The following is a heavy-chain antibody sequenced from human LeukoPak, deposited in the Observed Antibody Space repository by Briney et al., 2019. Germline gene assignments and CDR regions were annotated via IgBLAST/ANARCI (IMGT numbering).Heavy chain of an antibody. CDR1: GGSISNYY. D-gene: IGHD1-26*01. J-gene: IGHJ6*03. Sequence: SETLSLTCTVSGGSISNYYWSWIRQPPGKGLEWIGYIYYSGSTNYNPSLKSRVTISVDTSRNQFSLKLSSVTAADTAVYYCARVSGSYQFYYYYMDVWGKGTTVTVSS. V-gene: IGHV4-59*01. CDR3: ARVSGSYQFYYYYMDV. CDR2: IYYSGST.